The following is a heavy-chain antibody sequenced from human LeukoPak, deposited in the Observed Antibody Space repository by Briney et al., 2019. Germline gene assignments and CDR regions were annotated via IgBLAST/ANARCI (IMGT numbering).Heavy chain of an antibody. J-gene: IGHJ3*02. D-gene: IGHD1-26*01. V-gene: IGHV3-11*01. CDR1: GSTFSDYY. Sequence: GGSLRLSCAASGSTFSDYYMSWIRQAPGKGLEWVSYISSSGSTIYYADSVKGRFTISRDNAKNSLYLQMNSLRAEDTAVYYCARENRRELRTDAFDIWGQGTMVTVSS. CDR2: ISSSGSTI. CDR3: ARENRRELRTDAFDI.